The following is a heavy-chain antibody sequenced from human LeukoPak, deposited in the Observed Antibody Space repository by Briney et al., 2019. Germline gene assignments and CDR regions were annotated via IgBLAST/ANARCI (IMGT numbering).Heavy chain of an antibody. CDR3: AAWTDRGYSY. CDR2: INPDGDGM. CDR1: GFTFSRSW. J-gene: IGHJ4*02. V-gene: IGHV3-7*01. Sequence: GGSLRLSCTASGFTFSRSWMNWIRQAPGKGLEWVANINPDGDGMRFVDSVKGRFTMSRDNAQSSLHLQMNSLRVEDMAFYYCAAWTDRGYSYWGQGVLVTVSS. D-gene: IGHD5-12*01.